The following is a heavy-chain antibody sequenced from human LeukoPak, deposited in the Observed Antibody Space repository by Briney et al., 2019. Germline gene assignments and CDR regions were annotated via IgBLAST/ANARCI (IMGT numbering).Heavy chain of an antibody. CDR1: GFTVSSNY. V-gene: IGHV3-53*05. D-gene: IGHD3-9*01. CDR3: ARAAAETGSFRDNWFDP. Sequence: GGSLRLSCAASGFTVSSNYMTWVRQAPGKGLEWVSVIYSGGGTYYADSVKGRFTISRDNFKNTLYLQMNSLRGEDTAVYYCARAAAETGSFRDNWFDPWGQGTLVTVSS. J-gene: IGHJ5*02. CDR2: IYSGGGT.